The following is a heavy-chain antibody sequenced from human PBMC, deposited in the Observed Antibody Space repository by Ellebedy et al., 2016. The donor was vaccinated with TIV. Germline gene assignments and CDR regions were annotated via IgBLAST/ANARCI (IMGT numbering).Heavy chain of an antibody. Sequence: GGSLRLSCAASGFTFSNYNMNWVRQAPGKGLEWVSYISSSSSTIYYADSVKGRFTISRDNAENSLYLQMSSLRAEDTAVYYCARDVLMVYATLSYGMDVWGQGTTVTVSS. V-gene: IGHV3-48*04. J-gene: IGHJ6*02. CDR1: GFTFSNYN. D-gene: IGHD2-8*01. CDR2: ISSSSSTI. CDR3: ARDVLMVYATLSYGMDV.